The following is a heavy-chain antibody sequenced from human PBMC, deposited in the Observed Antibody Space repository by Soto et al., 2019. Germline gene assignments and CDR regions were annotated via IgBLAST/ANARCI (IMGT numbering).Heavy chain of an antibody. D-gene: IGHD6-13*01. J-gene: IGHJ4*02. CDR2: IIPIFGTT. CDR1: GGTFSNYA. CDR3: ARVSSSWYKDYFDY. Sequence: GASVKVSCKASGGTFSNYAISWVRQAPGQGLEWMGGIIPIFGTTNYALRFQGRVTITADESTSTAYMELSSLRSEDTAVYYCARVSSSWYKDYFDYWGQGTLVTVSS. V-gene: IGHV1-69*13.